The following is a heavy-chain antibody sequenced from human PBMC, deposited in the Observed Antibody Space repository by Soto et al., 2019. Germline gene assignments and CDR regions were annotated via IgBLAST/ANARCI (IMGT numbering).Heavy chain of an antibody. CDR2: IPTSGTT. D-gene: IGHD2-21*02. J-gene: IGHJ4*02. Sequence: PSETLSLTCTVSGASISSYFWTWIRQPAGKGLDWIGRIPTSGTTNYNPSLKSRVSISMDTPENRISLKLVSVTAADAGVYFCARDGMTTGDTWGPGTLVT. V-gene: IGHV4-4*07. CDR1: GASISSYF. CDR3: ARDGMTTGDT.